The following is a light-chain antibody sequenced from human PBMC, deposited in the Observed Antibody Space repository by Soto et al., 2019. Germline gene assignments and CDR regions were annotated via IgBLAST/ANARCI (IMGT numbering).Light chain of an antibody. CDR3: MQRLQTPLT. CDR1: QSLLDSNGYNC. V-gene: IGKV2-28*01. CDR2: LGS. J-gene: IGKJ1*01. Sequence: DIVMTQSPLSLPVTPGEPASISCRSSQSLLDSNGYNCLEWYLQKPGQSPQLLIYLGSNRAAGVPDRVSGSGSGTDFTLQISRVEAEDVGVYYCMQRLQTPLTFGQGTKVEIK.